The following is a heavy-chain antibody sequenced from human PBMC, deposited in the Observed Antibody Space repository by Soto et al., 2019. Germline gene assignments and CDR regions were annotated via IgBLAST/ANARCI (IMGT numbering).Heavy chain of an antibody. D-gene: IGHD6-13*01. CDR1: GYTFINYY. J-gene: IGHJ4*02. CDR2: INPMSGST. Sequence: QVQLVQSGAEVKKPGASVKVSCKASGYTFINYYIHWVRQAPGQGLEWLAIINPMSGSTNYAQKFQCRVTLTMDTSTSAVYMELSSLRFEDTAVYYCARDLAAGDYWGQGTLVTVSS. V-gene: IGHV1-46*01. CDR3: ARDLAAGDY.